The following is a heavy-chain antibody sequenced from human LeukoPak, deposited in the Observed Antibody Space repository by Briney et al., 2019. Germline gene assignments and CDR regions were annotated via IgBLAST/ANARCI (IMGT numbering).Heavy chain of an antibody. V-gene: IGHV4-39*01. CDR1: GDPISSSSYY. CDR2: IYYSGNT. J-gene: IGHJ4*02. Sequence: SETLSLTCTVSGDPISSSSYYWGWIRQPPGKGLQWIGSIYYSGNTYYNPSLKSRVTISLDTSKNQFSLKLSSVTAADTAVYYCARATVAVPDYWGQGTLVTVSS. CDR3: ARATVAVPDY. D-gene: IGHD6-19*01.